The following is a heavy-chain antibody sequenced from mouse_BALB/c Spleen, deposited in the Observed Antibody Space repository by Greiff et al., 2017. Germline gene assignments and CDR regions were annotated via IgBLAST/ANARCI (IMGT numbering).Heavy chain of an antibody. CDR3: ARDYGYPPSY. CDR1: GFNIKDTY. J-gene: IGHJ2*01. Sequence: EVQLQQSGAELVKPGASVKLSCTASGFNIKDTYMHWVKQRPEQGLEWIGRIDPANGNTKYDPKFQGKATITADTSSNTAYLQLSSLTSEDSAVYYCARDYGYPPSYWGQGTTLTVSS. D-gene: IGHD1-2*01. V-gene: IGHV14-3*02. CDR2: IDPANGNT.